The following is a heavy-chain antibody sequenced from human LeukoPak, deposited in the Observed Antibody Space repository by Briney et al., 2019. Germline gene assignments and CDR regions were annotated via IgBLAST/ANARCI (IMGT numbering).Heavy chain of an antibody. CDR1: GYSINNYY. Sequence: SQTLSLTCTVPGYSINNYYWSWIRQPPGKGLEWIGYVSYSGTPDYNPSLKGRVTISLDTSRNQFSLQLSSVTAADTAQYYCARQKWDRLTYYYYGMDVWGQGTTVTVSS. CDR2: VSYSGTP. V-gene: IGHV4-59*08. D-gene: IGHD1-26*01. J-gene: IGHJ6*02. CDR3: ARQKWDRLTYYYYGMDV.